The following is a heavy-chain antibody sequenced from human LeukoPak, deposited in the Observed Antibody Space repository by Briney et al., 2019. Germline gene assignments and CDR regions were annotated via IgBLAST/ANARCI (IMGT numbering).Heavy chain of an antibody. CDR1: GFTFSSYW. Sequence: GGSLRLSCAASGFTFSSYWMSWMRQAPGKGLEWVANIKYDGNEEYYVDSVRGRFTISRDNAKNSLYLQLNSLRVEDTAVYYCKSGGAAPGSFDYWGQGTLVTVS. CDR3: KSGGAAPGSFDY. CDR2: IKYDGNEE. V-gene: IGHV3-7*01. D-gene: IGHD1-1*01. J-gene: IGHJ4*02.